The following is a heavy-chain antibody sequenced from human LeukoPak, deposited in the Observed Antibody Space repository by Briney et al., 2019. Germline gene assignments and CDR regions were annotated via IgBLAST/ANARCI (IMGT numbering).Heavy chain of an antibody. Sequence: SVKVSCKASGGTFSSYAISWVRQAPGQGLEWMGGIIPIFGTANYAQKFQGRVTITADESTSTAYMELSSLRSEDTAVYYCARCRARNWLVYYYYMDVWGKGTTVTISS. CDR1: GGTFSSYA. CDR2: IIPIFGTA. D-gene: IGHD3-9*01. V-gene: IGHV1-69*13. J-gene: IGHJ6*03. CDR3: ARCRARNWLVYYYYMDV.